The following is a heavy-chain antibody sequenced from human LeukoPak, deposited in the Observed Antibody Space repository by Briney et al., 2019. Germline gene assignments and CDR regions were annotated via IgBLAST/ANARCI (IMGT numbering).Heavy chain of an antibody. Sequence: GGSLRLSCAASGFTFSSYWMSWVRQAPGKGLEWVAVIWYDGSNKYYADSVKGRFTISRDNSKNTLYLQMNSLRAEDTAVYYCALRDGYNLYYFDYWGQGTLVTVSS. CDR3: ALRDGYNLYYFDY. V-gene: IGHV3-33*08. J-gene: IGHJ4*02. CDR1: GFTFSSYW. CDR2: IWYDGSNK. D-gene: IGHD5-24*01.